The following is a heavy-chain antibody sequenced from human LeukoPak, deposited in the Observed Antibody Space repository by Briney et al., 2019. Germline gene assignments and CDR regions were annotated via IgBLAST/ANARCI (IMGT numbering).Heavy chain of an antibody. CDR3: ARPAIFGVVTPYDY. Sequence: PSETPSLTCTVSGGSLSRSSYYWGWIRQPPGRGLEWIGSIYYSGSTYYKPSLKSRVTISVDTSKNQYSLKLSPVTAADTAVYYCARPAIFGVVTPYDYWGQGILVTVSS. CDR1: GGSLSRSSYY. CDR2: IYYSGST. J-gene: IGHJ4*02. D-gene: IGHD3-3*01. V-gene: IGHV4-39*01.